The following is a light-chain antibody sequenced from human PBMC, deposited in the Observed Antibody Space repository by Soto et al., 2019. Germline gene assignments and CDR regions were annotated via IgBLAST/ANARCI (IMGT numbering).Light chain of an antibody. CDR1: SSNIGAGFD. J-gene: IGLJ1*01. CDR3: QSSDSTLSSYV. CDR2: GDN. V-gene: IGLV1-40*01. Sequence: HSVLTQPPSVSGAPGQRVTISCTGSSSNIGAGFDVHWYQQISGSAPKLLIYGDNNRPSGVPDRFSGSKSGTSDSLAITGLQAEDEADYYCQSSDSTLSSYVFGTGTKVTVL.